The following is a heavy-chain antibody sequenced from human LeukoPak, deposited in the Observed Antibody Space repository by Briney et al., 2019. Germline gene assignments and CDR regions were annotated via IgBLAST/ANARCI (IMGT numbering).Heavy chain of an antibody. V-gene: IGHV3-11*01. D-gene: IGHD1-1*01. Sequence: GGSLRLSCAASGFTFSDYYMSWIRQAPGKGLEWVSYISSSGNNIYYADSVKGRFTISRDNAKNSRYLQMNSLRAEDTAVYYCAKIHRDWNPTFDYWGQGTLVTVSS. CDR3: AKIHRDWNPTFDY. CDR2: ISSSGNNI. CDR1: GFTFSDYY. J-gene: IGHJ4*02.